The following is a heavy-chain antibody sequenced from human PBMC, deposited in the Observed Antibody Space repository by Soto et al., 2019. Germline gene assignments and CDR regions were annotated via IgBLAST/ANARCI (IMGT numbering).Heavy chain of an antibody. D-gene: IGHD6-25*01. CDR3: ARPHGGSSGWDNWFDP. Sequence: QVQLQESGPGLVKPSETLSLTCTVSGGSIGSYYWSWIRQPPGKGLEWIGYIYYSGSTNYNPSLKSRVTISVDTSKTPFSLKLSSVTAADTAVYYCARPHGGSSGWDNWFDPWGQGTLVTVSS. J-gene: IGHJ5*02. V-gene: IGHV4-59*01. CDR1: GGSIGSYY. CDR2: IYYSGST.